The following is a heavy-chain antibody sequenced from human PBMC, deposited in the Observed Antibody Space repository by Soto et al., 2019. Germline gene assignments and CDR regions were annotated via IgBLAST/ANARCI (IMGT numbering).Heavy chain of an antibody. CDR3: ARGKVGAIGMDV. V-gene: IGHV4-34*01. D-gene: IGHD1-26*01. Sequence: SETRSLTCAVYGGSFSGYYWSWIRQPPGKGLEWIGEINHSGSTNYNPSLKSRVTISVDTSKNQFSLKLSSVTAADTAVYYCARGKVGAIGMDVWGQGTTVTVSS. CDR1: GGSFSGYY. J-gene: IGHJ6*02. CDR2: INHSGST.